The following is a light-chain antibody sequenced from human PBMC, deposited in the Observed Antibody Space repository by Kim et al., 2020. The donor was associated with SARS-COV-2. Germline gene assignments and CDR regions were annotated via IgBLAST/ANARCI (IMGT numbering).Light chain of an antibody. CDR1: QGISSY. Sequence: ASTGDRVTITCRASQGISSYLAWYQQKPGKAPKLLIYAASTLQSGVPSRFSGSGSGTDFTLTISCLQSEDFATYYCQQYYSYPLPFGGGTKVDIK. V-gene: IGKV1-8*01. CDR3: QQYYSYPLP. CDR2: AAS. J-gene: IGKJ4*01.